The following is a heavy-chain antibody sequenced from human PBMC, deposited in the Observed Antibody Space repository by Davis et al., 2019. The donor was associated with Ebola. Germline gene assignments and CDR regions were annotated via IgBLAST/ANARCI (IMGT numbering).Heavy chain of an antibody. CDR3: ARGYGGNSYSFDY. D-gene: IGHD4-23*01. CDR2: IYPGDSDT. J-gene: IGHJ4*02. CDR1: GYGFTTYW. V-gene: IGHV5-51*01. Sequence: KVSCKGSGYGFTTYWIGWVRQMPGKGLEWMGIIYPGDSDTRYSPSFQGQVTISADKSISTAYLQWSSLKTSDTAMYYCARGYGGNSYSFDYWGQGTLVTVSS.